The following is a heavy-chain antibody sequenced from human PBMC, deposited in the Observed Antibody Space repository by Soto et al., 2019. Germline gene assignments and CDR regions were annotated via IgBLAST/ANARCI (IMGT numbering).Heavy chain of an antibody. CDR1: GFTFSSYA. V-gene: IGHV3-23*01. J-gene: IGHJ6*02. CDR3: AKGEQQLDYYYYGMDV. Sequence: LRLSCAASGFTFSSYAMSWVRQAPGKGLEWVSAISGSGGSTYYAGSVKGRFTISRDNSKNTLYLQMNSLRAEDTAVYYCAKGEQQLDYYYYGMDVWGQGTTVTVSS. D-gene: IGHD6-13*01. CDR2: ISGSGGST.